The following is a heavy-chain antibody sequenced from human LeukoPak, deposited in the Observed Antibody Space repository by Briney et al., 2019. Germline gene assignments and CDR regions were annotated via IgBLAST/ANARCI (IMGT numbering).Heavy chain of an antibody. J-gene: IGHJ4*02. V-gene: IGHV3-30*03. CDR1: GFTFSTYG. CDR2: ISSDGSDK. Sequence: PGRSLRLSCAASGFTFSTYGMHWVRQAPGKGLEWVAVISSDGSDKYYTDSVKGRFTISRDNAKNSLYLQMNSLRAEDTAVYYCARVRGSYANDYWGQGTLVTVSS. D-gene: IGHD3-16*01. CDR3: ARVRGSYANDY.